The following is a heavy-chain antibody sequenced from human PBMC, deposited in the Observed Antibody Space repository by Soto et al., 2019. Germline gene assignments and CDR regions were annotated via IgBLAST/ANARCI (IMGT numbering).Heavy chain of an antibody. D-gene: IGHD2-2*01. Sequence: EVQLLESGGGLVQPGGSLRLSCAASGFTFSSYAMSWVRQAPGKGLEWVSVISGSGGSTYYPDSVKGRFTISRENSKNTLCLQMNSRRAEDTAVYYCAKWSIVVVPAAGDFDYWGQGTLVTVSS. J-gene: IGHJ4*02. CDR1: GFTFSSYA. V-gene: IGHV3-23*01. CDR3: AKWSIVVVPAAGDFDY. CDR2: ISGSGGST.